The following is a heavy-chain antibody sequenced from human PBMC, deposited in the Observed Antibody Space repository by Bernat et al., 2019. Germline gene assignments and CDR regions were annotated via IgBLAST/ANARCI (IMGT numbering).Heavy chain of an antibody. D-gene: IGHD4-17*01. V-gene: IGHV3-48*02. CDR3: ARDQYGDYVFDN. J-gene: IGHJ4*02. CDR2: ISSDSSTI. Sequence: EVQLVESGGGLVQPGGSLRLFCAASGFTFSSYSMNWVRQAPGKGLEWVSYISSDSSTIYYADSVKGRFTISRDNAKNSLNLRMNSLRDEDTAVYYCARDQYGDYVFDNWGQGTLVTVSS. CDR1: GFTFSSYS.